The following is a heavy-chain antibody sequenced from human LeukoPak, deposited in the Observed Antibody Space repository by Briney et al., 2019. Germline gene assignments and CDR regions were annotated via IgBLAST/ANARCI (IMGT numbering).Heavy chain of an antibody. CDR1: GFTFSSYS. CDR3: ARDRPTGASRLFVVQ. V-gene: IGHV3-21*01. D-gene: IGHD3-3*01. J-gene: IGHJ4*02. CDR2: MSRGSRYI. Sequence: GGSLRLSCAASGFTFSSYSMTWVRQAPGKGLEWVSSMSRGSRYIYYADSVRGRFTIARDNAKNSLYLLMNSLRAEDTAVYYCARDRPTGASRLFVVQWGQGTLVTVSS.